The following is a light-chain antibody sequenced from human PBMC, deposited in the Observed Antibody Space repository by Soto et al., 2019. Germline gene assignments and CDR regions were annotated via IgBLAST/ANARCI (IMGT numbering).Light chain of an antibody. CDR2: EGN. CDR3: CSYAGTNTFV. J-gene: IGLJ1*01. CDR1: SSDVGSYNL. V-gene: IGLV2-23*01. Sequence: QSALTQPASVSGSPGQSSTISCTGTSSDVGSYNLVSWYQPHPGKAPKLMIYEGNKRPSGVSNRFSGSKSANTASLTISGLQTEDEADYYCCSYAGTNTFVFGTGTKVTVL.